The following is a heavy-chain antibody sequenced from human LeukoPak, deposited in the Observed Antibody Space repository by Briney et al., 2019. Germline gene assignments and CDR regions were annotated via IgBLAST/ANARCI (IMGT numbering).Heavy chain of an antibody. D-gene: IGHD6-19*01. V-gene: IGHV4-34*01. J-gene: IGHJ4*02. CDR3: ARGLSGNSSGWPDKYYFDY. CDR1: GGSFSGYY. CDR2: INHSGST. Sequence: SETLSLTCAVYGGSFSGYYWSWIRQPPGKGLEWIGEINHSGSTNYNPSLKSRVTTSVDTSKNQFSLKLSSVTAADTAVYYCARGLSGNSSGWPDKYYFDYWGQGTLVTVSS.